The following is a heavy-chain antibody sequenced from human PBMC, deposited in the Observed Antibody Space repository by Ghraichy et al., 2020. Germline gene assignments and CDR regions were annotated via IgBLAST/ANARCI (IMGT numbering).Heavy chain of an antibody. Sequence: GGSLRLSCAASGFTFSSYWMSWVRQAPGKGLEWVANIKQDGSEKYYVDSVKGRFTISRDNDKNSLYLQMNSLRAEDTAVYYCASGYIISYFDYWGQGTLVTVSS. CDR2: IKQDGSEK. CDR1: GFTFSSYW. D-gene: IGHD5-18*01. V-gene: IGHV3-7*02. J-gene: IGHJ4*02. CDR3: ASGYIISYFDY.